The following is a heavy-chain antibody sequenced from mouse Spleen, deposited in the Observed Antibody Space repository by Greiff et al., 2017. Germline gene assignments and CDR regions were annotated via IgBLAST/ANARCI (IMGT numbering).Heavy chain of an antibody. D-gene: IGHD1-1*01. CDR2: ISGGGSYT. V-gene: IGHV5-9-2*01. CDR1: GFTFSSYG. CDR3: ARDLTTVVATGAMDY. J-gene: IGHJ4*01. Sequence: EVQRVESGGGLVKPGGSLKLSCAASGFTFSSYGMSWVRQTPEKRLEWVATISGGGSYTYYPDSVKGRFTISRDNAKNNLYLQMSSLRSEDTALYYCARDLTTVVATGAMDYWGQGTSVTVSS.